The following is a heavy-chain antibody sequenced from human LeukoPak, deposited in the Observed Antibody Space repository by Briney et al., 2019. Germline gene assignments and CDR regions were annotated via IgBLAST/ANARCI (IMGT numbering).Heavy chain of an antibody. CDR2: ISAYNGNT. V-gene: IGHV1-18*01. J-gene: IGHJ6*02. Sequence: ASVKVSCKASGYTFTCYGISWVRQAPGQGLEWMGWISAYNGNTNYAQKLQGRVTMTTDTSTSTAYMELRSLGSDDTAVYYCARDLEAYYDILTGYSRPGGYYYGMDVWGQGTTVTVSS. D-gene: IGHD3-9*01. CDR3: ARDLEAYYDILTGYSRPGGYYYGMDV. CDR1: GYTFTCYG.